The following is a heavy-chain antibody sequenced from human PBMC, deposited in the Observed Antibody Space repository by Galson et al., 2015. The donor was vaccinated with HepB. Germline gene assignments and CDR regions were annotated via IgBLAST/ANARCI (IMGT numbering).Heavy chain of an antibody. CDR1: GFTFRKFY. Sequence: SLRLSCAASGFTFRKFYMAWVRQAPGKGLEWVANINSHGSATSYVDSVKGRFIVSRDNAGNSLFLQMNSLRADDTAVYYCARESTWKLDYWGRGTLVTASS. D-gene: IGHD2/OR15-2a*01. J-gene: IGHJ4*02. V-gene: IGHV3-7*03. CDR3: ARESTWKLDY. CDR2: INSHGSAT.